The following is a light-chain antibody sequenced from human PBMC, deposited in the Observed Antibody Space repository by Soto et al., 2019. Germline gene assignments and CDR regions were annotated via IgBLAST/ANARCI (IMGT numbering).Light chain of an antibody. CDR2: GAS. CDR3: QPYGSPPIT. CDR1: QSVTSNY. Sequence: EIVLTQSPGTLSLSPGERATLSCRASQSVTSNYLAWYQQKPGQAPRLLVYGASSRATGISDRFSGSGSGTDFTLTISRLEPEDFAVYYCQPYGSPPITFGHGTRLEIK. J-gene: IGKJ5*01. V-gene: IGKV3-20*01.